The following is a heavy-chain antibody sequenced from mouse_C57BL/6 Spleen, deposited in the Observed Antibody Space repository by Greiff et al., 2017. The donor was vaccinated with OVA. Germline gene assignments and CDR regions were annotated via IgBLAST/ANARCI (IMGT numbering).Heavy chain of an antibody. Sequence: VQLQQSGAELVKPGASVKISCKASGYAFSSYWMNWVKQRPGKGLEWIGQIYPGDGDTNYNGKFKGKATLTADKSSSTAYMQLSSLTSEDSAVYFCASKGGNYDYAMDYWGQGTTVTVSS. CDR2: IYPGDGDT. CDR3: ASKGGNYDYAMDY. D-gene: IGHD2-1*01. CDR1: GYAFSSYW. J-gene: IGHJ4*01. V-gene: IGHV1-80*01.